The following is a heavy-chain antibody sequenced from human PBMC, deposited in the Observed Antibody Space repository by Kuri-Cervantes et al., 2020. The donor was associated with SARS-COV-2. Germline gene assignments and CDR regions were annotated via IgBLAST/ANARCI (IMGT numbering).Heavy chain of an antibody. J-gene: IGHJ1*01. CDR1: GDYISSYY. D-gene: IGHD6-13*01. V-gene: IGHV4-4*07. CDR3: ARVPEGGYSFQH. CDR2: IFISGST. Sequence: SETLSLTCNVSGDYISSYYWSWIRQPAGKGLEWIGRIFISGSTNYNPSLKSQVTMSEDTSKNQISLKLSSVTAADTAVYYCARVPEGGYSFQHWGQGTLVTVSS.